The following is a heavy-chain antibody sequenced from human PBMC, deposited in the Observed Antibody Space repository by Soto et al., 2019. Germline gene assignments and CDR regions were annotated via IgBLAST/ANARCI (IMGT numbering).Heavy chain of an antibody. CDR3: ARDLSHSSGYPSRPLVS. V-gene: IGHV1-2*02. J-gene: IGHJ4*02. CDR1: GYTFTGYY. CDR2: INPNSGVT. Sequence: GASVKVSCKASGYTFTGYYIHWVRQAPGQGLEWMGWINPNSGVTNFAQKFQGRATMTRNTLYLQMNSLRAEDTALYYCARDLSHSSGYPSRPLVSWGQGTLVTVSS. D-gene: IGHD3-22*01.